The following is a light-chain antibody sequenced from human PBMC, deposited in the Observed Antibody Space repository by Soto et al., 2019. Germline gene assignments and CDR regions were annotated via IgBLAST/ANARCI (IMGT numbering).Light chain of an antibody. J-gene: IGKJ1*01. V-gene: IGKV3-20*01. CDR1: RSVSSRY. CDR2: GAS. Sequence: EIVLTQSPGTLSLSPGERATLSCRASRSVSSRYLAWYQQEPGQAPRLLIYGASSRATGIPDRFSGSGSGTDFTLTISRLEPEDFALYYCQQYVSSPLTFGQGTKVEIK. CDR3: QQYVSSPLT.